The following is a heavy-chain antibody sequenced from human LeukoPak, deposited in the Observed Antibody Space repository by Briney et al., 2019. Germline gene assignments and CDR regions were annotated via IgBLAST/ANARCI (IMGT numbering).Heavy chain of an antibody. CDR1: GFTFSSYA. J-gene: IGHJ3*02. CDR2: ISYDGSNK. Sequence: GGSLRFSCAASGFTFSSYAMHWVRQAPGEGLEWVAVISYDGSNKYYADSVKGRFTISRDTSKDTVYLQMDSLRAEDTAIYYCAKIHQNRVVVGAKGAFDIWGQGTVVTVSS. V-gene: IGHV3-30-3*02. D-gene: IGHD2-15*01. CDR3: AKIHQNRVVVGAKGAFDI.